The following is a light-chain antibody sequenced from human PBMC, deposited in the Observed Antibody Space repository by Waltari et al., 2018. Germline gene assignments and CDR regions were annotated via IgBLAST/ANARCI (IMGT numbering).Light chain of an antibody. CDR3: QRYNSYPIT. Sequence: DIQMTQSPSTLSASVGDRVTITCRASQSIGSWLAWYQQKPGKAPKLLIYEANSLESGVPSRFSASGSGTEFTLTISSLQPDDFATYYGQRYNSYPITFGPGTKVDI. CDR2: EAN. V-gene: IGKV1-5*03. CDR1: QSIGSW. J-gene: IGKJ3*01.